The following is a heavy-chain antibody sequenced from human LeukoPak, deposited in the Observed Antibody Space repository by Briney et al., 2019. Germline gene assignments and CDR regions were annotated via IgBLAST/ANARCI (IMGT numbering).Heavy chain of an antibody. Sequence: GGSLRLSCAASGFTFSDYYMSWIRQAPGKGLEWVSYISSSGSTIYYADSVKGRFTISRDNAKNSLYLQMNSLRAEDTAVHYCARALRRGYSSSSESDYWGQGTLVTVSS. J-gene: IGHJ4*02. V-gene: IGHV3-11*01. CDR3: ARALRRGYSSSSESDY. CDR1: GFTFSDYY. CDR2: ISSSGSTI. D-gene: IGHD6-6*01.